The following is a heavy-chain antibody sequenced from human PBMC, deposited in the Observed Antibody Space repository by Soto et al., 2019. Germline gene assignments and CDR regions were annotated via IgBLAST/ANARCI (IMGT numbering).Heavy chain of an antibody. V-gene: IGHV4-39*01. CDR2: IYYSGNT. J-gene: IGHJ4*02. D-gene: IGHD3-16*01. CDR3: ARQWGHHLGCFDF. Sequence: QLQLQESDPGLVKTSETLSLTCSVSGGSISSSSYYWGWIRQPPGQELQWIGSIYYSGNTYYNPSLNSPVTMSVETSKNQFTVKLTSVRAYDTVVYLCARQWGHHLGCFDFWGQGTLAIVSS. CDR1: GGSISSSSYY.